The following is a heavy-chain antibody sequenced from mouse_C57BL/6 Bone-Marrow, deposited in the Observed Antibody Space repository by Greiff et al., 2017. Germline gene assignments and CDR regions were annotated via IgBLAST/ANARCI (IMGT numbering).Heavy chain of an antibody. CDR1: GYPFTSYW. CDR3: ARGIYYGKGYYAMDY. CDR2: IDPSDSYT. D-gene: IGHD2-1*01. Sequence: QVQLQQPGAELVMPGASVKLSCKASGYPFTSYWMHWVKQRPGQGLEWIGEIDPSDSYTNYNQKFKGKSTLTVDKSSSTAYMQLSSLTSEDSAVYYCARGIYYGKGYYAMDYWGQGTSVTVSS. V-gene: IGHV1-69*01. J-gene: IGHJ4*01.